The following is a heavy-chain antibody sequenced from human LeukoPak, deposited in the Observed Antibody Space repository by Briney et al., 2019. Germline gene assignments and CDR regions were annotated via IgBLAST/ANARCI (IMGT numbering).Heavy chain of an antibody. D-gene: IGHD3/OR15-3a*01. CDR2: ISSNGGST. J-gene: IGHJ6*02. Sequence: GGSLRLSCSASGFTFSNYAMHWVRQAPGKGLEYVSAISSNGGSTYYADSVKGRFSISRDNSENTLHFQMSSLRAEDTAVYYCVKGTGTKYYYYGMDVWGQGTTVTVSS. CDR3: VKGTGTKYYYYGMDV. V-gene: IGHV3-64D*06. CDR1: GFTFSNYA.